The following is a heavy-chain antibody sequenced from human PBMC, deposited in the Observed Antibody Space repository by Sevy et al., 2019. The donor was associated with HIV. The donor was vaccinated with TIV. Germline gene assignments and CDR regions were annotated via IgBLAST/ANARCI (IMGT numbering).Heavy chain of an antibody. J-gene: IGHJ6*02. CDR1: GFTFSSAW. Sequence: GGSLRLSCTASGFTFSSAWMSWVRQAPGKGLEWVGRIKSEFDGGAIDYAAPVKGRFTISREDSKNTVYLQMNSLKTKETAIYYCITDPAYRGYDEEVINYYFYGMDVWGQGTTVTVSS. CDR3: ITDPAYRGYDEEVINYYFYGMDV. CDR2: IKSEFDGGAI. D-gene: IGHD5-12*01. V-gene: IGHV3-15*01.